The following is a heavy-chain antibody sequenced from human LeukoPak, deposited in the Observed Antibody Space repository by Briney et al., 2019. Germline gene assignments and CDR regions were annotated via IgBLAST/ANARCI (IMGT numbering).Heavy chain of an antibody. V-gene: IGHV3-23*01. J-gene: IGHJ5*02. Sequence: PGGSLRLSCAASGFTFSAYHMNWVRQAPGKGLEWVSGISGSGDRTYYADAVKGRFTISRDNSKNTVYLQMDSPRAEDTAVYYCANSRGHGSGNLWGQGTLVTVSS. CDR1: GFTFSAYH. CDR3: ANSRGHGSGNL. CDR2: ISGSGDRT. D-gene: IGHD3-10*01.